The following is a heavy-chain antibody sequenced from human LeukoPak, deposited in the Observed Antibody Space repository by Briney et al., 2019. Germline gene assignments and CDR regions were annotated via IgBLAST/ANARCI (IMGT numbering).Heavy chain of an antibody. J-gene: IGHJ3*02. V-gene: IGHV3-23*01. Sequence: GGSLRLSCAASGFTFSSFGMSWVRQAPGKGLEWVSAISGSGGSTYYADSVKGRFTISRDNSKNTLYLQMNSLRAEDTAVYYCAKSATRGFDAFDIWGQGTMVTVSS. CDR1: GFTFSSFG. CDR2: ISGSGGST. CDR3: AKSATRGFDAFDI.